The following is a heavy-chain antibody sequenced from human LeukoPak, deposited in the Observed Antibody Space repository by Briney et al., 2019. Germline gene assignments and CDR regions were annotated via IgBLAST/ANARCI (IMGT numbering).Heavy chain of an antibody. CDR1: GGSLSSYY. CDR3: GRTEYYFDY. CDR2: IYYSGST. J-gene: IGHJ4*02. Sequence: SETLSLTCTASGGSLSSYYWSWIRQPPGKGLEWIGYIYYSGSTNYNPSLKSRVTMSVDTSKNQFSLKLSSVNAADTAVYYCGRTEYYFDYWGQGTLVTVSS. D-gene: IGHD3-10*01. V-gene: IGHV4-59*01.